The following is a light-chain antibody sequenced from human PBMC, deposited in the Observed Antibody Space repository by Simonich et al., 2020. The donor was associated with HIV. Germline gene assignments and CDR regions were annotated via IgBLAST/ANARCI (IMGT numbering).Light chain of an antibody. CDR3: SSYAGSNNVV. CDR1: SSDVVGYNY. Sequence: QSALTQPPSASGSPGQSVTISCPGTSSDVVGYNYVSWYQQHPGKAPKLMIYEVSKRPLGVPDRFSGSKSGNTASLNVSGLQAEDEADYYCSSYAGSNNVVFGGGTKLTVL. V-gene: IGLV2-8*01. J-gene: IGLJ2*01. CDR2: EVS.